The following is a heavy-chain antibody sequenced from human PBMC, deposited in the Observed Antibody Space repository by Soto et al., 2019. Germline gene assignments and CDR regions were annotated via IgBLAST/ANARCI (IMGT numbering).Heavy chain of an antibody. Sequence: SETLSLTFTVPGGSISSGNYHWVWVRQPPGKGLEWIGDIHYSGGTHFTPSLKSRVTISADTSKNQFSLELSSVTAADTAVYYCARRLTGSSNFEYWGQGALVTVSS. CDR1: GGSISSGNYH. V-gene: IGHV4-39*01. J-gene: IGHJ4*02. CDR2: IHYSGGT. CDR3: ARRLTGSSNFEY. D-gene: IGHD6-6*01.